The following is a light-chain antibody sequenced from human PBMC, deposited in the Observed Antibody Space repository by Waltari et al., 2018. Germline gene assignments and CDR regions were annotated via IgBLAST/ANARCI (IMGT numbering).Light chain of an antibody. Sequence: DIQMTQSPSPLSASVGDRVTITCQASQDISNYLNWYQQKPGKAPKLLIYDASNLETGVPARFSGSGSGTEFTFTISSLQPEDIATYYCQQYDNLPLYTFGQGTKLEI. CDR3: QQYDNLPLYT. CDR2: DAS. J-gene: IGKJ2*01. CDR1: QDISNY. V-gene: IGKV1-33*01.